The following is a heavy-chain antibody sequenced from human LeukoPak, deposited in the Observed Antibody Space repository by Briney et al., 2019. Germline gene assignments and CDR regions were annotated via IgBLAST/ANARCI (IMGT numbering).Heavy chain of an antibody. CDR1: GGSFSDYY. CDR3: VSAYCGGDCYHSLLTN. D-gene: IGHD2-21*02. J-gene: IGHJ4*02. V-gene: IGHV4-34*01. CDR2: INHSGSP. Sequence: SETLSLTCAVYGGSFSDYYWTWIRQPPGKGLEWIGEINHSGSPNNNPSLKSRVSISFDTSKNQFSLKLTSVTAADTAVYYCVSAYCGGDCYHSLLTNWGQGILVTVSS.